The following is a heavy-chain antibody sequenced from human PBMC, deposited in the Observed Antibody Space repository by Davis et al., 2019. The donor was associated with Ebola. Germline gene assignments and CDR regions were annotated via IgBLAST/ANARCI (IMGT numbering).Heavy chain of an antibody. V-gene: IGHV1-46*01. CDR1: GYTFTSYY. J-gene: IGHJ5*02. CDR3: ARGTLFSIVVVTAIPFDP. D-gene: IGHD2-21*02. Sequence: ASVKVSCKASGYTFTSYYMHWVRQAPGQGLEWMGIINPSGGSTSYAQKFQGRVTMTRDTSASTAYTELSSLRSEDTAVYYCARGTLFSIVVVTAIPFDPWGQGTLVTVSS. CDR2: INPSGGST.